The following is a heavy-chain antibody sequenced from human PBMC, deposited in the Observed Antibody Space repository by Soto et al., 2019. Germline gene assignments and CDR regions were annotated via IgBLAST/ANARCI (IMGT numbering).Heavy chain of an antibody. D-gene: IGHD3-9*01. CDR3: ARDWSRYFDSSDRMWFY. J-gene: IGHJ4*02. Sequence: ASVKVSCKASGYTFNYYGISWVRQAPGQGLEWVGWISAHNGDIKYAQNLQGRLTLTTDTSTSTAYMELTSLTSDDTAGSYCARDWSRYFDSSDRMWFYWGQGTLVTVSS. CDR2: ISAHNGDI. CDR1: GYTFNYYG. V-gene: IGHV1-18*04.